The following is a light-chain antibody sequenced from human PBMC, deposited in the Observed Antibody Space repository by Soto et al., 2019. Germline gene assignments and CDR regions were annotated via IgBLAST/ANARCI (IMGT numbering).Light chain of an antibody. J-gene: IGLJ3*02. CDR1: SSDVRSYKL. V-gene: IGLV2-23*01. CDR2: EGS. CDR3: CSYAGSKWV. Sequence: QSALTQPASVSGSPGQSITISCTGTSSDVRSYKLVSWYQQHPGKAPKLLIFEGSERPSGVSSRFSGSKSGSAASLTISGLQAEDEADYYCCSYAGSKWVFGGGTKLTVL.